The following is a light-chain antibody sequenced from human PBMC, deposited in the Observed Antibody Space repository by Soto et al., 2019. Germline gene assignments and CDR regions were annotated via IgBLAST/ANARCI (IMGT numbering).Light chain of an antibody. CDR2: EVT. CDR3: ISYAGSNNYV. CDR1: SSDVGAYNS. V-gene: IGLV2-8*01. J-gene: IGLJ1*01. Sequence: QSVLTQPPSASGSPGQSVTISCTGTSSDVGAYNSVAWFQHHPGKVPKLMIYEVTKRPSGVPDRFSGSKSGNTASLTVSGLQAEDEADYYCISYAGSNNYVFGTGTKVTVL.